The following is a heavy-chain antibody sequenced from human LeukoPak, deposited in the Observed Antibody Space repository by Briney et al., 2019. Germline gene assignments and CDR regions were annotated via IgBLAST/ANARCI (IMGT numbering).Heavy chain of an antibody. V-gene: IGHV3-7*01. CDR3: ARIGYSSSSFDY. CDR2: INQDGSVK. CDR1: GFTFSNYW. D-gene: IGHD6-6*01. Sequence: GGSLRLSCGASGFTFSNYWMSWVRQAPGKGLELVANINQDGSVKYYVDSVKGRFTISRDNAKNSVYLQVDSPRAEDTAVYCCARIGYSSSSFDYWGKGSLVTVSS. J-gene: IGHJ4*02.